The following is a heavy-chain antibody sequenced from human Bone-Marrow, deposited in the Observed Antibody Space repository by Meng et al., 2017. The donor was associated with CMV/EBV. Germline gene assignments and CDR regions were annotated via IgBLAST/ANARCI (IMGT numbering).Heavy chain of an antibody. Sequence: GSLRLSCIVSGYSISSGYYWGWIRQPPGKGLEWIGSIHYSGSTYSNPSLKSRVTTSVDTSKNQFSLKLSSVTAADTAVYYCARESNAWGWFDPWGQGTLVTVYS. J-gene: IGHJ5*02. CDR2: IHYSGST. CDR3: ARESNAWGWFDP. V-gene: IGHV4-38-2*02. CDR1: GYSISSGYY. D-gene: IGHD3-16*01.